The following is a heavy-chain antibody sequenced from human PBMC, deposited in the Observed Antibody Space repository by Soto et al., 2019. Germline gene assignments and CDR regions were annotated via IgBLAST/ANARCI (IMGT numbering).Heavy chain of an antibody. CDR1: GGSFSCYY. Sequence: SETLSPTCAVYGGSFSCYYWTWIRQPPGKGLEWIGEINHSGSTNYNPSLKSRVTISVDTSKNQFSLKLSSVTAADTAVYYCARWSSPYCSSTSCYFNWFDPWGQGTLVTVSS. CDR3: ARWSSPYCSSTSCYFNWFDP. V-gene: IGHV4-34*01. CDR2: INHSGST. J-gene: IGHJ5*02. D-gene: IGHD2-2*01.